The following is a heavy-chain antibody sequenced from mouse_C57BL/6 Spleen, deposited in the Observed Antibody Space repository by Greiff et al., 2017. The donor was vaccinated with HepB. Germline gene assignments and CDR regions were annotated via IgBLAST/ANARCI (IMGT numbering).Heavy chain of an antibody. CDR1: GFTFSSYA. CDR2: ISAGGSYT. Sequence: EVKLVESGGGLVKPGGSLKLSCAASGFTFSSYAMSWVRQTPEKRLEWVATISAGGSYTYYPDNVKGRFTISRDNAKNTLYLQMSQLKSEDTAMYYCAREREYFDYWGQGTTLTVSS. V-gene: IGHV5-4*01. J-gene: IGHJ2*01. CDR3: AREREYFDY.